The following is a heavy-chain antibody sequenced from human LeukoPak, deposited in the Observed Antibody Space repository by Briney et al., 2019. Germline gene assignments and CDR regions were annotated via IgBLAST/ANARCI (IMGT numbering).Heavy chain of an antibody. D-gene: IGHD2-21*02. J-gene: IGHJ6*02. CDR2: ISGSGGST. CDR3: ARDLRDDYYYYGMDV. Sequence: PGRSLRLSCAASGFTFSSYAMSWVRQAPGKGLEWVSAISGSGGSTYYADSVKGRFTISRDNSKNTLYLQMNSLRAEDTAVCYCARDLRDDYYYYGMDVWGQGTTVTVSS. V-gene: IGHV3-23*01. CDR1: GFTFSSYA.